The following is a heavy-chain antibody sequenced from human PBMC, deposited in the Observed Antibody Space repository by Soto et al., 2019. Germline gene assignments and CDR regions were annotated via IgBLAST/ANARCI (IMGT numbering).Heavy chain of an antibody. CDR2: FYGGST. CDR3: AGDSRSAEGWLDP. Sequence: SETLSLTCTVSGASTSGYFWTWIRQPPGKGLEWTGYFYGGSTNYNPSLKSRATISMAPSKNHFSLNLMSVTDADTAVYYCAGDSRSAEGWLDPWGQGILVTVSS. D-gene: IGHD1-26*01. J-gene: IGHJ5*02. V-gene: IGHV4-59*01. CDR1: GASTSGYF.